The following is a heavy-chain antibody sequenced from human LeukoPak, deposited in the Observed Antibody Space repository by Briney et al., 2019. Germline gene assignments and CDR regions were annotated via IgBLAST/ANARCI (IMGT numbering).Heavy chain of an antibody. CDR2: IIPIFGTA. D-gene: IGHD3-10*01. CDR3: AREGVPDAFDI. J-gene: IGHJ3*02. Sequence: SVKVSCKASGGTFSSYAISWVRQAPGQGLEWMGGIIPIFGTANYAQKFQGRVTITADKSTSTAYMELSSLRSENTAVYYCAREGVPDAFDIWGQGTMVTVSS. V-gene: IGHV1-69*06. CDR1: GGTFSSYA.